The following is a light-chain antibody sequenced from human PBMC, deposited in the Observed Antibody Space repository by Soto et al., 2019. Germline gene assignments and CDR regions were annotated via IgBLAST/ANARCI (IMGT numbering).Light chain of an antibody. Sequence: EIFLTQSPATLSLSRGERATLSCRASRSVSSYLAWYQQKPGQAPRLLIYDASNRATGIPARFSGSGSGTDFTLTISSLEPEDFAVYYCQQRSNWPLTFGGGTKVDIK. CDR3: QQRSNWPLT. CDR2: DAS. V-gene: IGKV3-11*01. CDR1: RSVSSY. J-gene: IGKJ4*01.